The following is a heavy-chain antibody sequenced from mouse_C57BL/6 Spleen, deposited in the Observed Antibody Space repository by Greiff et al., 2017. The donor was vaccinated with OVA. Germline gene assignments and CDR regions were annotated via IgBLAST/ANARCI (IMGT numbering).Heavy chain of an antibody. CDR3: ARDDDGYSYWYFDV. CDR1: GYTFTSYW. Sequence: QVHVKQPGAELVKPGASVKLSCKASGYTFTSYWMHWVKQRPGQGLEWIGMIHPNSGSTNYNEKFKSKATLTVDKSSSTAYMQLSSLTSEDSAVYYCARDDDGYSYWYFDVWGTGTTVTVSS. CDR2: IHPNSGST. V-gene: IGHV1-64*01. J-gene: IGHJ1*03. D-gene: IGHD2-3*01.